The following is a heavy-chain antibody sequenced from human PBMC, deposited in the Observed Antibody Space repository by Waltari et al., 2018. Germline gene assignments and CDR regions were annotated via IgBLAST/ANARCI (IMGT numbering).Heavy chain of an antibody. CDR1: GFTFTTYG. V-gene: IGHV3-30*02. CDR2: IRYDGTNR. D-gene: IGHD3-3*01. Sequence: QVQLVESGGGVVQPGGSLRLSCEASGFTFTTYGMHWVRQAPGKGLEGVAFIRYDGTNRYYADSVKGRFTVSRDNSKKTVHIQMHSLRHEDTAVYYCAKDVGPYYDCWKGPVDYWGQGILVSVSS. J-gene: IGHJ4*02. CDR3: AKDVGPYYDCWKGPVDY.